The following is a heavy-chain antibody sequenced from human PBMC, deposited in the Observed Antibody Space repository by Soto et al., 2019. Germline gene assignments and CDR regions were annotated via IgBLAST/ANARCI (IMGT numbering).Heavy chain of an antibody. J-gene: IGHJ4*02. CDR2: MNPNSGNT. CDR1: GSTFTSYD. V-gene: IGHV1-8*01. CDR3: ARDFYESSGYCDY. D-gene: IGHD3-22*01. Sequence: ASVKVSCKASGSTFTSYDINWVRQATGQGLEWMGWMNPNSGNTGYAQKFQGRVTMATDTSTGTAYMELRSLRSDDTAVYYCARDFYESSGYCDYWGQGTLVTVSS.